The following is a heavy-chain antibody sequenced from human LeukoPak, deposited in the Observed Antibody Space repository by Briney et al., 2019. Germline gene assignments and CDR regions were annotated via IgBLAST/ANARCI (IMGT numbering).Heavy chain of an antibody. CDR1: GFTFSSYW. J-gene: IGHJ3*01. Sequence: GGPLRLSCAASGFTFSSYWMHWVRQAPGKGPVWVSRLNGDGTSTSYADSVKGRFTISRDNAKSTLYLQMNSLRVEDTAVYYCARTQLLPDDVLDFWGQGTMVTVSS. CDR2: LNGDGTST. CDR3: ARTQLLPDDVLDF. D-gene: IGHD2-15*01. V-gene: IGHV3-74*01.